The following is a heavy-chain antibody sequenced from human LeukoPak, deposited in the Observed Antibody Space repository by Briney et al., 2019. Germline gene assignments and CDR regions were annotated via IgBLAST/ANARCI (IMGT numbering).Heavy chain of an antibody. Sequence: SETLSLTCAVYGGSFSGYYWNWIRQPPGKGLEWIGYIYYSGSTNYNSSLKSRVIISVDTSKNQFSLKLSSVTAADTAVYYCARQYSDILTGYHRGELYWYFDLWGRGTLVTVSS. CDR1: GGSFSGYY. J-gene: IGHJ2*01. D-gene: IGHD3-9*01. CDR2: IYYSGST. V-gene: IGHV4-59*08. CDR3: ARQYSDILTGYHRGELYWYFDL.